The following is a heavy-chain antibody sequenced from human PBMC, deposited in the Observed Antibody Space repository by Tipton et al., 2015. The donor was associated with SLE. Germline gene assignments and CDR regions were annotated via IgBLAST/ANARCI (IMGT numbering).Heavy chain of an antibody. D-gene: IGHD3-22*01. J-gene: IGHJ4*02. Sequence: TLSLTCTVSGGSISSYYWSWIRQPPGKGLEWIGHIYTSGSTNYDPSLKSRVSLSVDTSKNQFSLRLSSVTAADTAVYYCASKYFYDSDGLRYWGQGTLVTVSS. CDR2: IYTSGST. V-gene: IGHV4-4*08. CDR1: GGSISSYY. CDR3: ASKYFYDSDGLRY.